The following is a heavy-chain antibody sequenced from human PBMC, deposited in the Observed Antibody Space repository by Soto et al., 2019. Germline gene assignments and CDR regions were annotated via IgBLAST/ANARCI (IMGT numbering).Heavy chain of an antibody. CDR2: IYYSGST. D-gene: IGHD3-16*01. Sequence: PSETLSLTCTVSGGSISSYYWSWIRQPPGKGLEWIGYIYYSGSTNYNPSLKSRVTISVDTSKNQFSLKLSSVTAADAAVYYCARSSPLALIPAPSEYFHHWGQGTLVTVSS. V-gene: IGHV4-59*12. J-gene: IGHJ1*01. CDR3: ARSSPLALIPAPSEYFHH. CDR1: GGSISSYY.